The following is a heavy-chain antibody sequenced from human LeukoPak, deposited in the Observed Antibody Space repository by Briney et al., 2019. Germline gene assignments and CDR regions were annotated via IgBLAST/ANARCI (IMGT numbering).Heavy chain of an antibody. CDR2: FDPEDGET. CDR1: GYTLTELS. Sequence: ASVKVSCKVSGYTLTELSMHWVRQAPGKGLEWMGGFDPEDGETMYAQKFQGRVTMTEDTSTDTAYMELSSLRSEDTAVYYCATYYYGSSGYRNWGQGTLVTVSS. V-gene: IGHV1-24*01. D-gene: IGHD3-22*01. J-gene: IGHJ4*02. CDR3: ATYYYGSSGYRN.